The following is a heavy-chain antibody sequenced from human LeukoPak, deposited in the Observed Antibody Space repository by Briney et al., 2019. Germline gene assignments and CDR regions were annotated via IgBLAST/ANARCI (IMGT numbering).Heavy chain of an antibody. CDR3: ARDVESGWYVGMDV. CDR1: GGSIDSTNW. V-gene: IGHV4/OR15-8*01. Sequence: SETLSLTCDVSGGSIDSTNWWNWVRQPPGKGLEWIGEIHHDGRINYNPSLKSRVTLSVDKSKNQFSLRLNSVTAADTAVYYCARDVESGWYVGMDVWGHGTTVTVSS. CDR2: IHHDGRI. D-gene: IGHD6-19*01. J-gene: IGHJ6*02.